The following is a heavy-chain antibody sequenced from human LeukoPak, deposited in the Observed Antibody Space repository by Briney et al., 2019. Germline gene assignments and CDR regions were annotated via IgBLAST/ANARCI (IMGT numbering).Heavy chain of an antibody. CDR3: ARGHPYSSGWFGYFDY. J-gene: IGHJ4*02. Sequence: GCSVNVSFKCSRGTLSSYALSWVRQAPGQGRDWVGGLFPNFGTANYAKKFQGSVTITADKSTSTAYKELRSLCNEDTGVYNCARGHPYSSGWFGYFDYWGQRTLVTVSS. CDR2: LFPNFGTA. D-gene: IGHD6-19*01. CDR1: RGTLSSYA. V-gene: IGHV1-69*06.